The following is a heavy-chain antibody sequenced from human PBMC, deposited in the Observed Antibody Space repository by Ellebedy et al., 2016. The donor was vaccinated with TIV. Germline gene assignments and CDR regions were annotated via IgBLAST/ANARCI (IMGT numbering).Heavy chain of an antibody. CDR1: GLTFSNYW. Sequence: GESLKISCAASGLTFSNYWMNWVRQAPGKGLEWVANIQQEGYEINYVDSVKGRFTISRDNAKNSLYLQMNSLRAEDTAVYYCASPPGVVALWGQGTLVTVSS. CDR3: ASPPGVVAL. J-gene: IGHJ4*02. V-gene: IGHV3-7*03. D-gene: IGHD3-10*01. CDR2: IQQEGYEI.